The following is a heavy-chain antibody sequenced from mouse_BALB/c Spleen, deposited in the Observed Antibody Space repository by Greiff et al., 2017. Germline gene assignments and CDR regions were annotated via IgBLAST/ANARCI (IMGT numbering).Heavy chain of an antibody. D-gene: IGHD2-4*01. J-gene: IGHJ2*01. Sequence: DVMLVESGGGLVQPGGSRKLSCAASGFTFSSFGMHWVRQAPEKGLEWVAYISSGSSTIYYADTVKGRFTISRDNPKNTLFLQMTSLRSEDTAMYYCARDYDDLFDYWGQGTTLTVSS. CDR2: ISSGSSTI. CDR3: ARDYDDLFDY. CDR1: GFTFSSFG. V-gene: IGHV5-17*02.